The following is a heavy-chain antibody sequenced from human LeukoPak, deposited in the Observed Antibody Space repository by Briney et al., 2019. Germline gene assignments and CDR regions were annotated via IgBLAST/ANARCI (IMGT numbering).Heavy chain of an antibody. CDR1: GYTFTSYG. CDR3: ARRSTSADY. J-gene: IGHJ4*02. V-gene: IGHV1-69*05. CDR2: IIPIFGTA. D-gene: IGHD2-2*01. Sequence: ASVKVSCKASGYTFTSYGISWVRQAPGQGLEWMGGIIPIFGTANYAQKFQGRVTITTDESTSIAYMELSSLRSEDTAVYYCARRSTSADYWGQGTLVTVSS.